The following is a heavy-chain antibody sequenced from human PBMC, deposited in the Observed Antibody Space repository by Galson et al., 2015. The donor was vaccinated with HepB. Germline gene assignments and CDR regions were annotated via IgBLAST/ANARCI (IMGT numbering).Heavy chain of an antibody. CDR1: GFTFSRHG. D-gene: IGHD1-7*01. CDR3: ARVEGELLGHFDY. V-gene: IGHV3-30*03. Sequence: PLRLSCAVSGFTFSRHGMHWVRQAPGQGLEWVAVILHDGTDKYYADSVKGRFTIPRDNFRNTLELQMNNLRVEDTAVYYCARVEGELLGHFDYWGQGALVTVSS. J-gene: IGHJ4*02. CDR2: ILHDGTDK.